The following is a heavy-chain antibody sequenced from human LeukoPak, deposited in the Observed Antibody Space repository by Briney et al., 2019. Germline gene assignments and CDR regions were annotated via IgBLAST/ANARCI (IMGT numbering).Heavy chain of an antibody. V-gene: IGHV3-48*01. D-gene: IGHD1-26*01. CDR3: ARDLGATIFDFDY. CDR1: GFTFSTYT. Sequence: PGGSLRLSCAASGFTFSTYTMNWVRQAPGKGLEWVSSISSIGSTIYYADSVKGRFTISRDNAKNSLYLQMNSLRVEDKAVYYCARDLGATIFDFDYWGQGTLVTVSS. CDR2: ISSIGSTI. J-gene: IGHJ4*02.